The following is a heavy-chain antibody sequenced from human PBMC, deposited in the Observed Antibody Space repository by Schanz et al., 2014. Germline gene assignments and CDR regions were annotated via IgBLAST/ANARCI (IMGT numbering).Heavy chain of an antibody. CDR2: ISNDGSIK. J-gene: IGHJ6*03. CDR3: ARDGDRFYHNYYMDV. V-gene: IGHV3-30*03. CDR1: GFSFSSYS. D-gene: IGHD4-17*01. Sequence: ADLVESGGGLIQRGESLRLSCSASGFSFSSYSMNWVRQAPGKGLEWVALISNDGSIKYYADSVEGRFTISRDNSRNTLYLHMNTLGAEDTAVYYCARDGDRFYHNYYMDVWGKGTTVTVSS.